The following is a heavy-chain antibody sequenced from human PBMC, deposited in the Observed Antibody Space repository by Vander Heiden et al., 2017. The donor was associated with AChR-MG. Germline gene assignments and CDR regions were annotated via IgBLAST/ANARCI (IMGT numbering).Heavy chain of an antibody. CDR3: ARDSKDSRGYSHWYFDL. J-gene: IGHJ2*01. Sequence: QVHLQESGPGLVKPSGTLSLTCVVSGDSITSSYWWRWVRQSPGKGLGWIGGIYHTGSTNYNPSLKGRVSMSVDKSKNQFSLTLNSVTAADTAVYYCARDSKDSRGYSHWYFDLWGRGTLVTVSS. CDR1: GDSITSSYW. CDR2: IYHTGST. D-gene: IGHD6-25*01. V-gene: IGHV4-4*02.